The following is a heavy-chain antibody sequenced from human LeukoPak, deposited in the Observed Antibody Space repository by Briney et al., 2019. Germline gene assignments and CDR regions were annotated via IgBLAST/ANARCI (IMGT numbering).Heavy chain of an antibody. CDR3: ARVWGSYRPSWFDP. CDR1: GFTFRSYW. V-gene: IGHV3-7*03. CDR2: IKQDGSEK. J-gene: IGHJ5*02. Sequence: QSGGSLRLSCAASGFTFRSYWMSWVRQAPGKGLEWVANIKQDGSEKYYVDSVKGRFTISRDNAKNSLYLQMNSLRAEDTAVYYCARVWGSYRPSWFDPWGQGTLVTVSS. D-gene: IGHD3-16*02.